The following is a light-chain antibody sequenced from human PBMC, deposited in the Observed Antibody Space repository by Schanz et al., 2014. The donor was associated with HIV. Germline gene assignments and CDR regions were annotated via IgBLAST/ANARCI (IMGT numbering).Light chain of an antibody. CDR3: SSYTSSSTSLGV. J-gene: IGLJ1*01. CDR1: SSDVGAYNY. V-gene: IGLV2-14*03. CDR2: DVS. Sequence: QSALTQPASVSGSPGQSITISCSGTSSDVGAYNYVSWYQQHPGKAPKLILFDVSNRPSGVSNRFFGSKSGNTASLTISGLQAEDEADYYCSSYTSSSTSLGVFGTGTKLTVL.